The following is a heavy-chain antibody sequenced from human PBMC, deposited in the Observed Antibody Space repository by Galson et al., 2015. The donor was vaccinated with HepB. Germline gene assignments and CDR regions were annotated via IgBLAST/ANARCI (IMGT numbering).Heavy chain of an antibody. Sequence: SVKVSCKASGYTFSNYYMHWVRQAPGQGLEWMAIVNPSGNDTTYAQKFQGRVIMTSDTSTSTVYMELSSLSSEDTAVYYCAGVSGQLDHLDYWGQGTLVTVSS. D-gene: IGHD6-6*01. CDR1: GYTFSNYY. CDR3: AGVSGQLDHLDY. CDR2: VNPSGNDT. V-gene: IGHV1-46*01. J-gene: IGHJ4*02.